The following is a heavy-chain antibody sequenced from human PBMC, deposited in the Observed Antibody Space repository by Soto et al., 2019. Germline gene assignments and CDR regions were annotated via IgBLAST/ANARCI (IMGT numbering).Heavy chain of an antibody. J-gene: IGHJ6*03. CDR3: ARHGGRYCSGGTCRPLYYMDV. D-gene: IGHD2-15*01. CDR1: GGSVSSYY. V-gene: IGHV4-59*08. CDR2: IYHSGST. Sequence: SETLSLTCTVSGGSVSSYYWSWIRQPPGKGLEWIGHIYHSGSTNHNPSLKSRLTISVDTSKNQFSLKLSSVTAADTAVYYCARHGGRYCSGGTCRPLYYMDVWGKGTTVTVSS.